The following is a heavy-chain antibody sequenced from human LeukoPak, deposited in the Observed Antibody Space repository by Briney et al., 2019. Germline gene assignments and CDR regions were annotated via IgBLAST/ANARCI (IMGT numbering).Heavy chain of an antibody. D-gene: IGHD6-13*01. CDR2: TIPILGIA. Sequence: SVKVSCKASGGTFSSYAISWVRQAPGQGLEWMGRTIPILGIANYAQKFQGRVTITADKSTSTAYMELSSLRSEDTAVYYCARDIVAAAETNWFDPWGQGTLVTVSS. CDR1: GGTFSSYA. V-gene: IGHV1-69*04. CDR3: ARDIVAAAETNWFDP. J-gene: IGHJ5*02.